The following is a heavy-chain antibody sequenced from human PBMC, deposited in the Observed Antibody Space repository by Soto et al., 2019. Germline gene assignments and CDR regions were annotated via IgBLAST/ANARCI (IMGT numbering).Heavy chain of an antibody. J-gene: IGHJ4*02. D-gene: IGHD3-3*01. CDR3: ASPRQGNYDFLSGYYALDY. Sequence: SETLSLTCTVSGASISSSRSYWGWVRQPPGKGLEWIVSFYYTGGAYSTYYNPSLKSRVTISVDTSKSQFSLNLRSVTAADTAVYYCASPRQGNYDFLSGYYALDYWGQGTLVTVSS. V-gene: IGHV4-39*01. CDR1: GASISSSRSY. CDR2: FYYTGGAYST.